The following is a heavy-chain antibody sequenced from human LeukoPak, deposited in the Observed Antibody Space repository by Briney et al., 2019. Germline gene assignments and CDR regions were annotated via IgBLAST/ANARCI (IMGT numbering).Heavy chain of an antibody. CDR3: ARESLRNSWFDP. Sequence: PGGSLRLSCSASGFTFSSYDIHWVRQAPGKGLEWVAAISYDESDKYFADSVKGRLTISRGSSKNTVYLQMNSLRPEDTALYYCARESLRNSWFDPWGQGTLVTVSS. CDR2: ISYDESDK. J-gene: IGHJ5*02. CDR1: GFTFSSYD. V-gene: IGHV3-30*03.